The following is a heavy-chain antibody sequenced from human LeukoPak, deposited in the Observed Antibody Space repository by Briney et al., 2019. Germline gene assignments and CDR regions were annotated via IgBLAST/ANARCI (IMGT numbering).Heavy chain of an antibody. Sequence: GGSLRLSCAASGFTFSSYSMNWVRQAPGKGLEWVSSISSSSSYIYYADSVKGRFTISRDNAKNSLYLQMNSLRAEDTAVYYCARDLKPPLRFLEWLLFDAFDIWGQGTMVTVSS. J-gene: IGHJ3*02. CDR2: ISSSSSYI. D-gene: IGHD3-3*01. CDR1: GFTFSSYS. CDR3: ARDLKPPLRFLEWLLFDAFDI. V-gene: IGHV3-21*01.